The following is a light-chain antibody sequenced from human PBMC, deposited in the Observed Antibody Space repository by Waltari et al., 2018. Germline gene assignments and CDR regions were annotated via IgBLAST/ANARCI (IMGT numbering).Light chain of an antibody. J-gene: IGKJ4*02. CDR3: QQYAATPLT. Sequence: DIQMTQSPSSLSASVGDRVTTTCRANQAISNSLAWYQQKPGKAPKVLLYRASTLESGVPARFSGSGTGTDYTLTISSLQPEDFATYYCQQYAATPLTFGGGTKVEIK. CDR2: RAS. V-gene: IGKV1-NL1*01. CDR1: QAISNS.